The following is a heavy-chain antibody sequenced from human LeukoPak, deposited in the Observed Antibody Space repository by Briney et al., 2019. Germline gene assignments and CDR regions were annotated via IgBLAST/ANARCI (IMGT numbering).Heavy chain of an antibody. CDR3: ARRLQWHWYFDL. CDR1: GGSISSSSYY. CDR2: IYYSGST. Sequence: PSEALSLTCTVSGGSISSSSYYWGWIRQPPGKGLEWIGSIYYSGSTYYNPSLKSRVTISVDTSKNQFSLKLSSVTAADTAVYYCARRLQWHWYFDLWGRGTLVTVSS. V-gene: IGHV4-39*01. J-gene: IGHJ2*01. D-gene: IGHD6-19*01.